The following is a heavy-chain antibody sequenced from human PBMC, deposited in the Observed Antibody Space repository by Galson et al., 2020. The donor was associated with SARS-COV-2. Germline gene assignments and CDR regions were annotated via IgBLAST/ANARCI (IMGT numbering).Heavy chain of an antibody. CDR1: GFTFSNAW. CDR2: IKSKTDGGTT. Sequence: EGSLRLSCAASGFTFSNAWMSWVRQAPGKGLEWVGRIKSKTDGGTTDYAAPVKGRFTISRDDSKNTLYLQMNSLKTEDTAVYYCTTTGDIVVVPAAMYYYYYGMDVWGQGTTVTVSS. CDR3: TTTGDIVVVPAAMYYYYYGMDV. D-gene: IGHD2-2*01. J-gene: IGHJ6*02. V-gene: IGHV3-15*01.